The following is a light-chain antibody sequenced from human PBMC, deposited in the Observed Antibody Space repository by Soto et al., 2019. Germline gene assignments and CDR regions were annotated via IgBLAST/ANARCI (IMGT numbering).Light chain of an antibody. CDR1: QSVGSD. CDR2: DIF. Sequence: EIVMTQSPATLSVSPGERATLSCRASQSVGSDLAGYQQQPGQAPRLVIYDIFTRATGGPTRISGSGSGTEFTLTISSLQSEDFAVYYCQQYNSWPLTFGGGTKVEIK. J-gene: IGKJ4*01. CDR3: QQYNSWPLT. V-gene: IGKV3D-15*01.